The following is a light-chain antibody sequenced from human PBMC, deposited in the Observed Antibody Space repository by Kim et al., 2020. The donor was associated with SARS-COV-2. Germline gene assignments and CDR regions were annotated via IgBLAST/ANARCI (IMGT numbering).Light chain of an antibody. Sequence: YPGERATLSCRASQSVTSSYLAWYQQKPGQAPRLLIYGASSRATGIPDRFSGSVSGTDFTLTISRLEPEDFAVYYCQQYGSSPRTFGQGTKVDIK. CDR3: QQYGSSPRT. CDR1: QSVTSSY. V-gene: IGKV3-20*01. CDR2: GAS. J-gene: IGKJ1*01.